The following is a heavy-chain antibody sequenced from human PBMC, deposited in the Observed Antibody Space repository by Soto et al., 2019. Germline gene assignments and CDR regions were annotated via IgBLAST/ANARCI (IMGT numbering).Heavy chain of an antibody. Sequence: GGSLRRSCAASGFTFSSYAMNWVRQAPGKGLEWVSVISGSGGSTYYADSVKGRFTISRDNSKNTLYLQMNSLRAEDTAVYYCARRGPGTYFDYWGQGTLVTVSS. V-gene: IGHV3-23*01. CDR1: GFTFSSYA. D-gene: IGHD6-13*01. CDR3: ARRGPGTYFDY. J-gene: IGHJ4*02. CDR2: ISGSGGST.